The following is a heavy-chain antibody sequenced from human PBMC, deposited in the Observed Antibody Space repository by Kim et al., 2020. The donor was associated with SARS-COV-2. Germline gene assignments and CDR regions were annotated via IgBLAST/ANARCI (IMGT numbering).Heavy chain of an antibody. D-gene: IGHD6-13*01. CDR3: AKRRTPPGTVGADFDY. CDR1: GFTFSDYD. CDR2: ISDGGNYE. Sequence: GGSLRLSCAASGFTFSDYDMNWVRQAPGKGLEWVAVISDGGNYEYYEDSVKGRFAISRDNSKNTLYLQMSSLRPEDTAVYFCAKRRTPPGTVGADFDYWGQGTLVTVSS. J-gene: IGHJ4*02. V-gene: IGHV3-30*18.